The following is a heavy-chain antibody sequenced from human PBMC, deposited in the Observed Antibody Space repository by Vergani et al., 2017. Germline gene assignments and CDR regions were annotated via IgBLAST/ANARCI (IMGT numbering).Heavy chain of an antibody. V-gene: IGHV4-31*11. Sequence: QVQLQASGPGVVKPSQTLSLTCAVSGGSISSGDHCWTWIRQRPGKGLEWIGYIFYSGTTYDNPSLRSRLTISVDTSQNQVSLKWRSVTAADTAVYYCARVDTQVPATSHFYYMDVWGKGTTVVVSS. CDR2: IFYSGTT. J-gene: IGHJ6*03. D-gene: IGHD6-25*01. CDR1: GGSISSGDHC. CDR3: ARVDTQVPATSHFYYMDV.